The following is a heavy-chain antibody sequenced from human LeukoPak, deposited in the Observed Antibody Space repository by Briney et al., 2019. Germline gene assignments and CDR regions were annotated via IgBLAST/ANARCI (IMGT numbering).Heavy chain of an antibody. Sequence: GGSLRLSCAASGFTFSTSWMSWVRQAPGQGLEWMANMKPDGSEKYYVDSVKGRFTISRANAENTLYLQMNRLRPEDTALYYCARSGNRNYGYWGQGTLVTVSS. CDR1: GFTFSTSW. J-gene: IGHJ4*02. V-gene: IGHV3-7*01. CDR2: MKPDGSEK. D-gene: IGHD1-7*01. CDR3: ARSGNRNYGY.